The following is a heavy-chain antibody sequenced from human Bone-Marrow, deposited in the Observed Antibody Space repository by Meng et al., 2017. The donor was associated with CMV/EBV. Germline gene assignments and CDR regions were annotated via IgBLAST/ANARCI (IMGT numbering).Heavy chain of an antibody. J-gene: IGHJ6*02. CDR3: ARGYCSSTSCYYYYYYGMDV. Sequence: GGSLRLSCAVSGFTFTSHWMHWVRQVPGKGLVWVSHINHDGSRTNYADSVKGRFTVSRDNAKNSLYLQMNSLRAEDTAVYYCARGYCSSTSCYYYYYYGMDVWGQGTTVTVSS. CDR1: GFTFTSHW. CDR2: INHDGSRT. D-gene: IGHD2-2*01. V-gene: IGHV3-74*01.